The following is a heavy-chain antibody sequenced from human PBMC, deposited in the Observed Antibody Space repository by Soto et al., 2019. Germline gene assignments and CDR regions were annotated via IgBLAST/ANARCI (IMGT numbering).Heavy chain of an antibody. Sequence: GGSLRLSCTASGFTFSSHAMTWVRQAPGKGLEWVSGLSDSGISIYYADSVRDRLTISRDNSKNTLYLQIHTLRAEDTAVYYCAKGCSRCYSGFFELWGQGALV. J-gene: IGHJ4*02. CDR3: AKGCSRCYSGFFEL. V-gene: IGHV3-23*01. D-gene: IGHD2-21*01. CDR1: GFTFSSHA. CDR2: LSDSGISI.